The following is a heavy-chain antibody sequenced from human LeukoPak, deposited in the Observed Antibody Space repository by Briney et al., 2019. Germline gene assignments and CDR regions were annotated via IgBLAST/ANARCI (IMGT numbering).Heavy chain of an antibody. Sequence: SETLSLTCTVSGGSISSGDYYWSWIRQPPGKGLEWIGYIYYSGSTYYNPSLKSRVTISVDTSKNQFSLKLSSVTAADTAVFYCARRSGSYRFDHWGQGTLVTVSS. V-gene: IGHV4-30-4*01. J-gene: IGHJ4*02. CDR1: GGSISSGDYY. CDR3: ARRSGSYRFDH. D-gene: IGHD1-26*01. CDR2: IYYSGST.